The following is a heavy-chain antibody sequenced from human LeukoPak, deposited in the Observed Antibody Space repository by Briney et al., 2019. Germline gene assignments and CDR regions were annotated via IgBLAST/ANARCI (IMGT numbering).Heavy chain of an antibody. J-gene: IGHJ4*02. D-gene: IGHD5-12*01. V-gene: IGHV4-39*02. Sequence: SETLSLTCTVSGGSISSSSYYWGWIRQPPGKGLEWIGSIYYSGSTYYNPSLKSRVTISVDTSKNQFSLKLSSVTAADTAVYYCARDLGYSGYDSGYWGQGTLVTVSS. CDR3: ARDLGYSGYDSGY. CDR1: GGSISSSSYY. CDR2: IYYSGST.